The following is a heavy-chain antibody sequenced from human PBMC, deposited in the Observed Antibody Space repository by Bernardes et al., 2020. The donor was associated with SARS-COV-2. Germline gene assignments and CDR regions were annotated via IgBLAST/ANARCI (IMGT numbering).Heavy chain of an antibody. Sequence: VGSLRLSCAASGFNFRSYAMNWVRQAPGKGLQWVSSITASTNYIQYTDSVEGRFTVSRDNAKNSLYLEMTSLRVEDTAIYYCARILRDNGFGSGYYDLWGRGTLVIVSS. V-gene: IGHV3-21*01. CDR3: ARILRDNGFGSGYYDL. CDR1: GFNFRSYA. J-gene: IGHJ2*01. CDR2: ITASTNYI. D-gene: IGHD4-17*01.